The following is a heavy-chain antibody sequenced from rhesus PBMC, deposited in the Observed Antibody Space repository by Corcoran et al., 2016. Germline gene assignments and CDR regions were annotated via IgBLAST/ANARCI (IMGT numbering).Heavy chain of an antibody. CDR2: ISGRGGRT. CDR1: GGSISSNV. V-gene: IGHV4-173*01. J-gene: IGHJ4*01. CDR3: ARQNSGWYYFDY. Sequence: QLQLQESGPGLVKPSEPLSLTCAVLGGSISSNVWSWIRQPPGKGLEGIGRISGRGGRTSDNPTLKSRGTMSTETSKNQVSRKLSSVTAADTAVYYCARQNSGWYYFDYWGQGVLVTVSS. D-gene: IGHD6-31*01.